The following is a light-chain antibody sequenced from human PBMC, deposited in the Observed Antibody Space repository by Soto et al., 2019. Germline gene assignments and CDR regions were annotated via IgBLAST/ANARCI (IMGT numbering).Light chain of an antibody. J-gene: IGKJ4*01. CDR3: QQYGRSPLT. Sequence: EVVLTQSPGTLSLSPGERATLSCRASQSVSSGYLAWYQQIPGQAPRLLIYGASSRATGIPDRFSGSGSGTDFTLTIGRREPEDFAVYYCQQYGRSPLTFGGGTKVEPK. CDR1: QSVSSGY. CDR2: GAS. V-gene: IGKV3-20*01.